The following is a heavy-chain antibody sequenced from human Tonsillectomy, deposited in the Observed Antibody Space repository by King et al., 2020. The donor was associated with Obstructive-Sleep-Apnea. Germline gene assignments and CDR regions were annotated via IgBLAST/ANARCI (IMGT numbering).Heavy chain of an antibody. Sequence: VQLVESGGGLVKPGGSLRLSCAASGFTFSDYYMSWIRQAPGKGLEWVSYISSSSSYTNYADSLKGRFTISRDNAKNSLYLQMNSRRAEDTAVYYCARVSTSLPGIAAAGPSGDYYGMDVWGQGTTVTVSS. CDR1: GFTFSDYY. CDR2: ISSSSSYT. CDR3: ARVSTSLPGIAAAGPSGDYYGMDV. D-gene: IGHD6-25*01. V-gene: IGHV3-11*06. J-gene: IGHJ6*02.